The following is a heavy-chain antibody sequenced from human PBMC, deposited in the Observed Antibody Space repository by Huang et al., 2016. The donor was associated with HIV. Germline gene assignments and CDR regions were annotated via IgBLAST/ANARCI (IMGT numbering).Heavy chain of an antibody. CDR3: VRDQGRLAVGGIDNWFDP. CDR2: VYDSGTT. J-gene: IGHJ5*02. CDR1: GDSVSSHY. Sequence: GPGLVKPSETLSLSCTVSGDSVSSHYWGWIRHPPGKGLEWIGTVYDSGTTKYNPRLQSRITISVDTSKNGFSLNITSVSAADTAMYFCVRDQGRLAVGGIDNWFDPWGQGALVTVSS. V-gene: IGHV4-59*02. D-gene: IGHD6-19*01.